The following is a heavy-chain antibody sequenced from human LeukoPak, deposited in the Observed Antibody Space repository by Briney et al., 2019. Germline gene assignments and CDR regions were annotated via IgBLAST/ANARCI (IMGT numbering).Heavy chain of an antibody. CDR3: ARSIVVVPAARVNWFDP. Sequence: PSETLSLTCTVSGGSISSGGYYWSWIRQHPGKGLEWIGYIYYSGSTYYNPSLKSRVTISVDTSKNQFSLKLSSVTAADTAVYYCARSIVVVPAARVNWFDPWGQGTLVTVSS. J-gene: IGHJ5*02. V-gene: IGHV4-31*03. D-gene: IGHD2-2*01. CDR1: GGSISSGGYY. CDR2: IYYSGST.